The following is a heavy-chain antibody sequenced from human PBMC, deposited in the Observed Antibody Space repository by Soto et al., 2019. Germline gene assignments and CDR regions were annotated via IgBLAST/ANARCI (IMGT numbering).Heavy chain of an antibody. CDR2: IIPIFGTA. Sequence: SVKVSCKASGGTFSSYAISWVRQAPGQGLEWMGGIIPIFGTANYAQKFQGRVTITADESTSTAYMELSSLRSEDTAVYYCARASYISSDYYDSSGYLLDIWGQGTMVTVSS. CDR3: ARASYISSDYYDSSGYLLDI. J-gene: IGHJ3*02. D-gene: IGHD3-22*01. CDR1: GGTFSSYA. V-gene: IGHV1-69*13.